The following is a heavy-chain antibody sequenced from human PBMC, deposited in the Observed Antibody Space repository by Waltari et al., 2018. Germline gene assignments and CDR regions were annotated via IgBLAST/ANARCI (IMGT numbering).Heavy chain of an antibody. CDR1: GGSISSSGYY. J-gene: IGHJ4*02. CDR3: ARHESWSGVGNY. Sequence: QLQLQESGPGLVKSSETMSLTCTVSGGSISSSGYYLGCIRQPPGKGLEWIGSIYYRGSTYYTPSLKIRVTISVDTSKNQFSRKVSSVTAADTAVEHCARHESWSGVGNYWGQGALVTVSS. V-gene: IGHV4-39*01. D-gene: IGHD3-10*01. CDR2: IYYRGST.